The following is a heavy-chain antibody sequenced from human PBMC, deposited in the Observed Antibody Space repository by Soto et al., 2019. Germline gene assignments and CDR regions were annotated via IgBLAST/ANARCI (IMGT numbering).Heavy chain of an antibody. D-gene: IGHD3-10*01. V-gene: IGHV5-51*01. CDR1: GYSFTSYW. J-gene: IGHJ3*02. CDR3: ATRVDYGSGSYFRATDAFDI. CDR2: IYPGDSDT. Sequence: GESLKISCKGSGYSFTSYWIGWVRQMPGKGLEWMGIIYPGDSDTRYSPSFQGQVTISADRSISTAYLQWNNLKASDTAMYYCATRVDYGSGSYFRATDAFDIWGQGTMVTVSS.